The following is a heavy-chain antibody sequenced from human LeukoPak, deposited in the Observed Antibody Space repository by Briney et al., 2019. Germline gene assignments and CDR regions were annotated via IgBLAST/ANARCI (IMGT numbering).Heavy chain of an antibody. CDR2: ISGSGGST. D-gene: IGHD3-10*01. J-gene: IGHJ3*02. Sequence: PGGSLRLSCAASRFTFSSYAMSWVRQAPGKGLEWVSAISGSGGSTYYADSVKGRFTISRDNSRNTLYLQMNSLRAEDTAVYYCAKERITMVRGVIGPDAFDIWGQGTMVTVSS. CDR3: AKERITMVRGVIGPDAFDI. V-gene: IGHV3-23*01. CDR1: RFTFSSYA.